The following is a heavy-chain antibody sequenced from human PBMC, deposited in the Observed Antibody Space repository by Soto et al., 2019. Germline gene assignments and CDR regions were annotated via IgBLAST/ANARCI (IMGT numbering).Heavy chain of an antibody. CDR3: ARGYCSSTSCYRGTLDYYYYMDV. D-gene: IGHD2-2*02. J-gene: IGHJ6*03. CDR1: GFTFSSYD. CDR2: IGTAGDT. Sequence: GGSLRLSCAASGFTFSSYDMHWVRQATGKGLEWVSAIGTAGDTYYPGSVKGRFTISRENAKNSLYLQMNSLRAGDTAVYYCARGYCSSTSCYRGTLDYYYYMDVWGKGTTVTVSS. V-gene: IGHV3-13*01.